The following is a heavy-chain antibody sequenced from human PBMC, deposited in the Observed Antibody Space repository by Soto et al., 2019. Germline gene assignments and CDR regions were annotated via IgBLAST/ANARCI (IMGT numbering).Heavy chain of an antibody. Sequence: ASVKVSCKASGYTFTSYDINWVRQATGQGLEWMGWMNPNSGNTGYAQKFQGRVTMTRNTSISTAYMELSSLRSEDTAVYYCARTGDVLRYFDWLLPSPSYYGRDVWGRGTTVTVSS. D-gene: IGHD3-9*01. J-gene: IGHJ6*02. V-gene: IGHV1-8*01. CDR2: MNPNSGNT. CDR1: GYTFTSYD. CDR3: ARTGDVLRYFDWLLPSPSYYGRDV.